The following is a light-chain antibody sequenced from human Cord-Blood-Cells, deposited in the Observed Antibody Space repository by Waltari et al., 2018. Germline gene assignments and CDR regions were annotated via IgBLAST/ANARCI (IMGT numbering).Light chain of an antibody. CDR3: SSYTSSSTYV. Sequence: ALPPPASASGSPGSSTTLSCPGTSSDVGGYNFVSCYQQHPGTAPNLMIYDVSNRPSWVSNRFSGSKSGNTASLTISGRQAEDEADYYCSSYTSSSTYVFGTGTKVTVL. CDR1: SSDVGGYNF. V-gene: IGLV2-14*01. J-gene: IGLJ1*01. CDR2: DVS.